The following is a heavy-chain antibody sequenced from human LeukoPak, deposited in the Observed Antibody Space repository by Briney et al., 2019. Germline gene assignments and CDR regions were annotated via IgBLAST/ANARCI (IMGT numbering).Heavy chain of an antibody. J-gene: IGHJ4*02. CDR3: ARGAYGDK. V-gene: IGHV1-18*01. CDR1: GYTLTRYG. Sequence: ASVKVSCKASGYTLTRYGINWMRQAPGQGLAWMGWISTQSGNTNYAQKVQGRLTLTTDRSTNTAYMELRSLRSDDTAVYYCARGAYGDKWGQGTMVTVSS. D-gene: IGHD4-17*01. CDR2: ISTQSGNT.